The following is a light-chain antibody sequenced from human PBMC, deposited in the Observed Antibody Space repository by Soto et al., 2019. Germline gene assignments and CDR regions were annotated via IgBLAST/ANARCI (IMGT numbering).Light chain of an antibody. J-gene: IGLJ2*01. V-gene: IGLV7-46*01. CDR3: LLYYSAVGLV. Sequence: QSVVTQEPSLTVSPGGTVTLTCASNTGTVTSGHFPYWFQQKPGQAPRTLIYDTTNRHSWTPARFSGSLLGGKAGLTLSGAQPEDEAEYFCLLYYSAVGLVFGGGTKLTVL. CDR2: DTT. CDR1: TGTVTSGHF.